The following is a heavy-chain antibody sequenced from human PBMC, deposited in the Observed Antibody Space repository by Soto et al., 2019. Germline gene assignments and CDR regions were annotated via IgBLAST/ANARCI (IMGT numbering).Heavy chain of an antibody. D-gene: IGHD6-13*01. Sequence: SETLSLTCTVSGGSISSYYWSWIRQAPGKGLEWVGYVHFSGSTTYNPSLAPRLNISFDMSKSQVYLQLTSVTAADTAVYYCARFGAAAAHDDNWGRGVLVTVSS. V-gene: IGHV4-59*01. CDR3: ARFGAAAAHDDN. J-gene: IGHJ4*01. CDR2: VHFSGST. CDR1: GGSISSYY.